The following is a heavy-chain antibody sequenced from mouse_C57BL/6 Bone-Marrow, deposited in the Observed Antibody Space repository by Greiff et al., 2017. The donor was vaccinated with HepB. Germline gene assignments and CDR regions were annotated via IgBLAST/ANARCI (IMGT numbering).Heavy chain of an antibody. V-gene: IGHV6-3*01. D-gene: IGHD1-1*02. Sequence: EVKVEESGGGLVQPGGSMKLSCVASGFTFSNYWMNWVRQSPEKGLEWVAQIRLKSDNYATHYAESVKGRFTISRDDSKSSVYLQMNNLRAEDTGIYYCTRILWPYAMDYWGQGTSVTVSS. CDR2: IRLKSDNYAT. CDR3: TRILWPYAMDY. CDR1: GFTFSNYW. J-gene: IGHJ4*01.